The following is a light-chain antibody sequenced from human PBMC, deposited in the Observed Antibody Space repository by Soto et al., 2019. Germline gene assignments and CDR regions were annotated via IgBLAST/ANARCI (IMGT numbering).Light chain of an antibody. CDR3: AAWDDSLNAYYV. Sequence: QSVLAQPPSASLTPGQRVTMSCSGSSSNIGSNTVNWYQQLPGTAPKLLIYSNNQRPSGVPDRFSGSKSGTSASLAISGLQSEDEADYYCAAWDDSLNAYYVFGTGTKVTVL. J-gene: IGLJ1*01. CDR1: SSNIGSNT. CDR2: SNN. V-gene: IGLV1-44*01.